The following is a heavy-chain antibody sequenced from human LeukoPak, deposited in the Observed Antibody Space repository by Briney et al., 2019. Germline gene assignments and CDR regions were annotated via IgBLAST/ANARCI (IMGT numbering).Heavy chain of an antibody. Sequence: SVKVSCEASGGTFSSYAISWVRQAPGQGLEWMGRIIPIFGTANYAQKFQGRVTITTDESTSTAYMELSSLRSEDTAVYYCARDRVSGYYSFDYWGQGTLVTVSS. CDR1: GGTFSSYA. D-gene: IGHD3-22*01. V-gene: IGHV1-69*05. CDR2: IIPIFGTA. J-gene: IGHJ4*02. CDR3: ARDRVSGYYSFDY.